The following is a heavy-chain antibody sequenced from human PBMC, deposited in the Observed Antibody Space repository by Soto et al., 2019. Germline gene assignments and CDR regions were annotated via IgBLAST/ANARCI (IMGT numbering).Heavy chain of an antibody. CDR1: GGSISGGRYY. CDR3: TRDRGFGMDV. CDR2: IYDNGIT. Sequence: QVPLQESGSGLVKPSQTLSLTCNVSGGSISGGRYYWNWIRQHPGKGLEWIGNIYDNGITYYNPSLKSRVIISEDTSKNQFSLRLSSVTAADTAVYYCTRDRGFGMDVWGQGTTVTVSS. J-gene: IGHJ6*02. V-gene: IGHV4-31*03.